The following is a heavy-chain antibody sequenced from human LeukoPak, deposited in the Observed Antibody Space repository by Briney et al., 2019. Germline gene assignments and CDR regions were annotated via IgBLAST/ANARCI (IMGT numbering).Heavy chain of an antibody. J-gene: IGHJ3*02. CDR3: TTDGFMITFGGVIVDHDAFDI. CDR2: IKSKTDGGTT. Sequence: PGGSLRLSCAASGFTFSNAWMSWVRQAPGKGLEWVGRIKSKTDGGTTDYAAPVKGRFTISRDDSKNTLYLQMNSLKTEDTAVYYCTTDGFMITFGGVIVDHDAFDIWGQGTMVTVSS. D-gene: IGHD3-16*02. V-gene: IGHV3-15*01. CDR1: GFTFSNAW.